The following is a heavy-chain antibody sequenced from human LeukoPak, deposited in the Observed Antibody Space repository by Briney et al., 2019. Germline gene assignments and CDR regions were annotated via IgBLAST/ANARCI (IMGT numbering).Heavy chain of an antibody. Sequence: SETLSLTCTISGGSVSDYYWSWIRQSPGKGLEWIGYIYHTGSTSYSPSPKSRVTISADTSQNQFSLKLSSVTAADTAVYYCASRKLGNDYWGQGTLVTVSS. CDR1: GGSVSDYY. CDR2: IYHTGST. D-gene: IGHD7-27*01. V-gene: IGHV4-59*02. CDR3: ASRKLGNDY. J-gene: IGHJ4*02.